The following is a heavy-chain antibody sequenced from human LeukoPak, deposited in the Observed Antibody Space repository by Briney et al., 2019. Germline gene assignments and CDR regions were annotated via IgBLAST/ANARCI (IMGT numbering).Heavy chain of an antibody. CDR3: ASHPGQQIDI. CDR1: GYTFTSYA. J-gene: IGHJ3*02. CDR2: ISYDGSNK. Sequence: PGASVKVSCKASGYTFTSYAMHWVRQAPGKGLEWVAVISYDGSNKYYADSVKGRFTISRDNSKNTLYLQMNSLRAEDTAVYYCASHPGQQIDIWGQGTMVTVSS. D-gene: IGHD6-13*01. V-gene: IGHV3-30-3*01.